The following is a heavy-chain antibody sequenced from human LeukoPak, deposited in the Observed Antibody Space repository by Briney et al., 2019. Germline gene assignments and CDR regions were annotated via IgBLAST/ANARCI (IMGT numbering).Heavy chain of an antibody. J-gene: IGHJ6*03. CDR3: ARVITMVRGHYYYYTDV. D-gene: IGHD3-10*01. V-gene: IGHV3-48*01. CDR2: ISSSSSTI. CDR1: GFTFSSYS. Sequence: PGGSLRLSCAASGFTFSSYSMNWVRQAPGKGLEWVSYISSSSSTIYYADSVKGRFTISRDNAKNSPYLQMNSLRAEDTAVYYCARVITMVRGHYYYYTDVWGKGTTVTISS.